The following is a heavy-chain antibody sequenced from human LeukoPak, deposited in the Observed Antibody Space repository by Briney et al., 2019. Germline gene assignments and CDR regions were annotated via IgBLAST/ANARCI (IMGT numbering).Heavy chain of an antibody. D-gene: IGHD2-15*01. CDR3: ARALLGRYCSGGSCYSFGY. J-gene: IGHJ4*02. V-gene: IGHV1-18*04. CDR2: ISAYNGNI. Sequence: ASVKVSCKASGYTFTSYGISWVRQAPGQGLEWMGWISAYNGNINYAQKLQGRVTMTTDTSTSTAYMELRSLRSDDTAVYYCARALLGRYCSGGSCYSFGYWGQGTLVTVSS. CDR1: GYTFTSYG.